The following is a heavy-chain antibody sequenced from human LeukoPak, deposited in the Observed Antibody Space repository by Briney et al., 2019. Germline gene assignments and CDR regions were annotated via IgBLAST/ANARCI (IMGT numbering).Heavy chain of an antibody. CDR2: IYYSGST. J-gene: IGHJ4*02. V-gene: IGHV4-61*08. CDR3: ARRGGSGRSFDY. CDR1: GASASSGGYY. Sequence: SETLSLTCTVSGASASSGGYYWNWLRQPPGKGLEWIGYIYYSGSTNYNPSLKSRVTISVDTSKNQFSLKVSSVTAADTAVYYCARRGGSGRSFDYWGQGTLVTVSS. D-gene: IGHD3-10*01.